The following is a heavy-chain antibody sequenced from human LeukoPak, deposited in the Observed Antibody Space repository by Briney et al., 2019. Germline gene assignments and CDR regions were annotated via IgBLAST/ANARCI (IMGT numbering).Heavy chain of an antibody. CDR1: GASINGYY. J-gene: IGHJ4*02. V-gene: IGHV4-59*01. D-gene: IGHD7-27*01. Sequence: KASETLSLTCSVSGASINGYYWSWIRQPPGKGLECIGYIYYSGGTNYNPSLESRLTISLDTSRNQFSLRLRSVTAADTAVYFCARGTTGAYFGTPPYFDFWGQGSLVTVSS. CDR3: ARGTTGAYFGTPPYFDF. CDR2: IYYSGGT.